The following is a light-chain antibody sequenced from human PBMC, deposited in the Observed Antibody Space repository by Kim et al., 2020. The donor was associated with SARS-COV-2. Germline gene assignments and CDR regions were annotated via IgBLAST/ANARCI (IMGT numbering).Light chain of an antibody. J-gene: IGKJ1*01. Sequence: SPGDRATLSCRASQSVSSSYLAWYQQNPGQAPRLLIYGASSRATGIPDRFSGSGSGTDFTLTISRLEPEDFAVYYCQQYGSSPKTFGQGTKVDIK. CDR1: QSVSSSY. CDR2: GAS. V-gene: IGKV3-20*01. CDR3: QQYGSSPKT.